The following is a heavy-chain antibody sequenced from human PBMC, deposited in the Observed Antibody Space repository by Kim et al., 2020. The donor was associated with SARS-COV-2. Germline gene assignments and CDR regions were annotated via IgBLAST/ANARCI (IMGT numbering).Heavy chain of an antibody. D-gene: IGHD2-15*01. V-gene: IGHV4-61*01. CDR3: ARSVYCSSSSCSNYYYYYGMDV. CDR2: MYYSGST. J-gene: IGHJ6*02. CDR1: GGSVSSGSYY. Sequence: SETLSLTCTVSGGSVSSGSYYWSWIRQPPGKGLEWIGYMYYSGSTSYHPSLKSRVTISLDTSKNQLSLNLSSVTAADTAVYYCARSVYCSSSSCSNYYYYYGMDVWGQGTTVTVSS.